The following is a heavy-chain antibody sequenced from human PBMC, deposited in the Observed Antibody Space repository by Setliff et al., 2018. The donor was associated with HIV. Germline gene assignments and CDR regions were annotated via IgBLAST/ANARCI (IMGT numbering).Heavy chain of an antibody. D-gene: IGHD3-10*01. CDR1: GFTFSSYE. V-gene: IGHV3-48*03. CDR2: ISNIGSTI. Sequence: GGSLRLSCAASGFTFSSYEMNWVRQAPGKGLEWVSYISNIGSTIYYADSVKGRFTISRDNAQNSVYLQMTSLRAEDTAVYFCAYYSSGSFYLGYYFYHGMDVWGQGTTVTVSS. J-gene: IGHJ6*02. CDR3: AYYSSGSFYLGYYFYHGMDV.